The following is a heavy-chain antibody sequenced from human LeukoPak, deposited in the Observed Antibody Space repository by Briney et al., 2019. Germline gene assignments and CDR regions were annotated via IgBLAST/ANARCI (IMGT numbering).Heavy chain of an antibody. D-gene: IGHD2-2*01. Sequence: ASVKVSCKASGYTFTTYYMHWVRQAPGKGLEWMGGFDPEDGETIYAQKFQGRVTMTEDTSTDTAYMELSSLRSEDTAVYYCATDFYCSSTSCYYYYGMDVWGQGTTVTVSS. CDR1: GYTFTTYY. CDR3: ATDFYCSSTSCYYYYGMDV. J-gene: IGHJ6*02. V-gene: IGHV1-24*01. CDR2: FDPEDGET.